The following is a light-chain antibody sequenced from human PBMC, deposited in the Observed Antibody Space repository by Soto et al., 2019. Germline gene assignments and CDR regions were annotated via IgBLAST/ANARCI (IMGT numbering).Light chain of an antibody. CDR2: GAS. J-gene: IGKJ1*01. CDR3: QQYNNWPPWT. Sequence: EIVWTQGTGTRALSPGEGATLSCRASQSVSSNLAWYQQKPGQAPRLLIYGASTRATGIPARFSGSGSGTEFTLTISSLQSEDFAVYYCQQYNNWPPWTFGQGTKVDIK. CDR1: QSVSSN. V-gene: IGKV3-15*01.